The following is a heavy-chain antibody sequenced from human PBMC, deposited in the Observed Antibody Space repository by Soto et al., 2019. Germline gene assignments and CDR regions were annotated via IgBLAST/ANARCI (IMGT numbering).Heavy chain of an antibody. V-gene: IGHV3-48*01. Sequence: EVQLVGSGGGLVQPGGSLRLSCAASGFTFSTYNMNWVRQAPGKGLEWVSYIRGSGAIYYADSVQGRFTMSRDNAKNSLYLQMNSLRAEDTAVYYCARDFLRGYGPDYWGQGTLVTVSS. CDR3: ARDFLRGYGPDY. J-gene: IGHJ4*02. CDR1: GFTFSTYN. D-gene: IGHD2-15*01. CDR2: IRGSGAI.